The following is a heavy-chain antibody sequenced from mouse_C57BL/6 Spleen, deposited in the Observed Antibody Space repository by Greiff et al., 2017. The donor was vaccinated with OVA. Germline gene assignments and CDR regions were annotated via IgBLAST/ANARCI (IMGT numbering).Heavy chain of an antibody. Sequence: QVQLKESGPGLVQPSQSLSITCTVSGFSLTSYGVHWVRQSPGKGLEWLGVIWSGGSTDYNAAFISRLSISKDNSKSQVFFKMNSLQADDTAIYYCASYDYDGQYFDYWGQGTTLTVSS. J-gene: IGHJ2*01. V-gene: IGHV2-2*01. CDR3: ASYDYDGQYFDY. CDR1: GFSLTSYG. D-gene: IGHD2-4*01. CDR2: IWSGGST.